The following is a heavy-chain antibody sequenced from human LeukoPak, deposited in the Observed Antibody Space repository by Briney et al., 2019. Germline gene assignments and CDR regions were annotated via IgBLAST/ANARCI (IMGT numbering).Heavy chain of an antibody. Sequence: GGSLRLSCEASGFTFINYAMTWFRQPPEKGLKWFSTVSGPGTTAYSADSVKGRFTVSRDNSKNTVFLQMDSLRAEDTVVYYCATRRSGNYFATFDYWGQGILVTVSS. CDR3: ATRRSGNYFATFDY. J-gene: IGHJ4*02. V-gene: IGHV3-23*01. CDR2: VSGPGTTA. D-gene: IGHD3-22*01. CDR1: GFTFINYA.